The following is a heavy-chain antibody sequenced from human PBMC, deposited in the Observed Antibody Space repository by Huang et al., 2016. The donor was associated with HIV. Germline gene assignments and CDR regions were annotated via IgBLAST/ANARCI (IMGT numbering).Heavy chain of an antibody. CDR3: AKGRRAFDV. CDR2: IYPVESKS. Sequence: EVQLVQSGAEVKKPGESLKISCTGSGYSFSIYWIAWVGQMPGKGLEWMGIIYPVESKSTYSPAFEGHVSISVDKSINTVYLHWSSLKASDTAIYYCAKGRRAFDVWGQGTWVTVSS. J-gene: IGHJ3*01. V-gene: IGHV5-51*03. CDR1: GYSFSIYW.